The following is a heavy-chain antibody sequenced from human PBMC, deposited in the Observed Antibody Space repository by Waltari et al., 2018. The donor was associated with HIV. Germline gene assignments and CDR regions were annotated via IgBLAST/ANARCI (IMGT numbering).Heavy chain of an antibody. CDR2: VDPEDGEP. Sequence: EVQLEQPGAAVKKPGATVKISCKISGYPFTDYYIHWIQQAPGRGLEWVGLVDPEDGEPRFSEKFRDRVTITADRSTDTAYLELSSLTSDDTAIYYCARTLTLTFDPFDIWGQG. V-gene: IGHV1-69-2*01. D-gene: IGHD7-27*01. CDR1: GYPFTDYY. CDR3: ARTLTLTFDPFDI. J-gene: IGHJ3*02.